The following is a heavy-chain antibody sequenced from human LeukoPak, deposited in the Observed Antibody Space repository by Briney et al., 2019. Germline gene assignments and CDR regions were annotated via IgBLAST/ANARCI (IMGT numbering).Heavy chain of an antibody. D-gene: IGHD3-22*01. CDR3: ARATYYYDSSGYPSAFDY. CDR1: GYTFTGYY. V-gene: IGHV1-2*02. CDR2: INPNSGGT. Sequence: VASVKVSCKASGYTFTGYYMHWVRQAPGQGLEWMGWINPNSGGTNYAQKFQGRVTMTRDTSISTAYMELSRLRSDDTAVYYCARATYYYDSSGYPSAFDYWGQGALVTVSS. J-gene: IGHJ4*02.